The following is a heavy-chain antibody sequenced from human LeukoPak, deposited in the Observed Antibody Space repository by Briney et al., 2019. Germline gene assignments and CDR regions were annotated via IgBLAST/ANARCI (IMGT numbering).Heavy chain of an antibody. V-gene: IGHV3-7*03. CDR1: GFTFRKYW. J-gene: IGHJ4*02. Sequence: GGSLRLSCVASGFTFRKYWMSWVRQAPGKGLEWVANIKLDGSEKNYVDSVKGRFTISRDNTKNSLYLQMNSLRAEDTAVFYCARDQYDTWSRRGNFDSWGQGTLVIVSS. CDR2: IKLDGSEK. D-gene: IGHD3-3*01. CDR3: ARDQYDTWSRRGNFDS.